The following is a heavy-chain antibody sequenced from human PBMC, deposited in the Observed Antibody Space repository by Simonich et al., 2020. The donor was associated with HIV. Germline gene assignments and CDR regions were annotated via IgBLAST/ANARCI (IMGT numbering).Heavy chain of an antibody. Sequence: QVQIQQWGAGLFKPSETLSLTCAVYNGSFSCDFWSWIRQPTGKGLEWIGEIHHFGSTHYNPSLKSRVTISGDTSKNQFSLRLSSVTAADTAVYYCARRRILSTYYFRDYYYYMDVWGEGTTVTVSS. D-gene: IGHD3-9*01. CDR1: NGSFSCDF. J-gene: IGHJ6*03. CDR2: IHHFGST. CDR3: ARRRILSTYYFRDYYYYMDV. V-gene: IGHV4-34*01.